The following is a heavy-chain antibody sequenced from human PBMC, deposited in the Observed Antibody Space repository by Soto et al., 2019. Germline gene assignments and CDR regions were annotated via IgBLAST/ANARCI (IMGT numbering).Heavy chain of an antibody. CDR2: IGAGGADT. CDR3: ANGVLVKKPGTRAFDI. Sequence: EVQLLESGGGLVQPGGSLRLSCAASGFTFSSYAMSWVRQAPGKGLEWVSTIGAGGADTHYADSVKGRLTISRDNSNNALHLQMDSLRAGDTAVYYCANGVLVKKPGTRAFDIWSQGTMVIVSS. J-gene: IGHJ3*02. V-gene: IGHV3-23*01. D-gene: IGHD6-13*01. CDR1: GFTFSSYA.